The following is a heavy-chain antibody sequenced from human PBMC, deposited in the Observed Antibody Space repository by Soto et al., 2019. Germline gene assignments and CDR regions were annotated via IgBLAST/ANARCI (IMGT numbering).Heavy chain of an antibody. J-gene: IGHJ4*02. CDR1: GFRFSRYE. V-gene: IGHV3-48*03. Sequence: GGSLRLSCAASGFRFSRYELHWVRQAPGKGLEWISYISSSGSTAYYASSVEGRFTISRDNANNSVYLQMDSLRAEDTALYYCTRAAWFPYLSFYWRQGALVTVSS. D-gene: IGHD3-10*01. CDR3: TRAAWFPYLSFY. CDR2: ISSSGSTA.